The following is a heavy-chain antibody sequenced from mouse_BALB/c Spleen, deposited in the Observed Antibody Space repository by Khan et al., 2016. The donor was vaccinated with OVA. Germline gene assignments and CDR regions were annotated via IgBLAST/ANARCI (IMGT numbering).Heavy chain of an antibody. Sequence: QVQLKQSGAELVKPGASVRLSCKASGYTFTNYYLYWVKQRPGHGLEWIGDINPSNGGTNFNEKFKNKVTLTVDKSSSTADMQLSSLSSEDSAVYYCSRSGYGTFAYWGQGTLVTVSA. CDR3: SRSGYGTFAY. CDR2: INPSNGGT. J-gene: IGHJ3*01. V-gene: IGHV1S81*02. D-gene: IGHD2-1*01. CDR1: GYTFTNYY.